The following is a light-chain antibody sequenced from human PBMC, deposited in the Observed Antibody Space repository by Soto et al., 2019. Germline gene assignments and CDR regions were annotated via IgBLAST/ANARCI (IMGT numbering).Light chain of an antibody. J-gene: IGLJ2*01. CDR3: QSYDSSLSGSV. CDR2: GNN. V-gene: IGLV1-40*01. CDR1: SSNIGAGYD. Sequence: QSALTQPPSVSGAPGQRVTISCTGSSSNIGAGYDVYWYQQLPGTAPKLLIYGNNNRPSGVPDRFSGSKSGTSASLAITGLQAEDEADYYCQSYDSSLSGSVFGGGTKLTVL.